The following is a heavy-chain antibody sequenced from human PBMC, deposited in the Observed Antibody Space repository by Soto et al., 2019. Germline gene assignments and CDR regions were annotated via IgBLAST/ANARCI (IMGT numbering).Heavy chain of an antibody. J-gene: IGHJ4*02. CDR1: GGSIGTNDHY. V-gene: IGHV4-39*01. D-gene: IGHD2-21*01. CDR2: ISYSGNT. Sequence: QLQLQESGPGLVKPSETLSLTCTVSGGSIGTNDHYWGWIRRPPGKGLEWIASISYSGNTYYAPSLKSRVTISADTSKNQFSLKLSSVTAADTAIYYCARHLTYFPSDFWGQGIPVTVSS. CDR3: ARHLTYFPSDF.